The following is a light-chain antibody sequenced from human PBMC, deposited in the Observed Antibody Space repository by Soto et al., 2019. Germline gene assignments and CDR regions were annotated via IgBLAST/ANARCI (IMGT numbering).Light chain of an antibody. J-gene: IGKJ3*01. V-gene: IGKV1-27*01. Sequence: DIQMTQSPTSLSASVGDRVTITCRASQGIRNFVAWYQQKPGKATKLLIYAASTLASGVPSRFSGSGSGTDFTHTINSLQPEDVATYSCQKYSSVPVFGPGTKVEIK. CDR3: QKYSSVPV. CDR2: AAS. CDR1: QGIRNF.